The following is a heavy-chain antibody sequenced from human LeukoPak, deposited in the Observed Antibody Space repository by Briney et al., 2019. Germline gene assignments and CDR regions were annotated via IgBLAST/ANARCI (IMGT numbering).Heavy chain of an antibody. CDR2: IYYSGST. CDR1: GGSISSYY. Sequence: SETLSLTCTVSGGSISSYYWSWIRQPPGKGLEWIGYIYYSGSTTHNPSLKSRVTMSVDTPKNQFSLKLSSVTAADTAVYYCARDKQPGDYWGQGTLVTVSS. D-gene: IGHD5-18*01. J-gene: IGHJ4*02. V-gene: IGHV4-59*01. CDR3: ARDKQPGDY.